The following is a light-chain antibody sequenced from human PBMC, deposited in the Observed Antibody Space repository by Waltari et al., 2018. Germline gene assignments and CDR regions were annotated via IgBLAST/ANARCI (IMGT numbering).Light chain of an antibody. Sequence: EVVMTQSPAALSVSPGERVTLSCTASQNIDNNLAWYQQKPGQSPRLLIYGASTRATGVPARFSGSGSGTEFTLTISGLQSEDCAVFYCQQYNRWPPLTFGGGTKVEIK. J-gene: IGKJ4*01. V-gene: IGKV3-15*01. CDR3: QQYNRWPPLT. CDR2: GAS. CDR1: QNIDNN.